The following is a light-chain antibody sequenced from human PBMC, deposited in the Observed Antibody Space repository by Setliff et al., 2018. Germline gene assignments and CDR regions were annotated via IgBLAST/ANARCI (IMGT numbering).Light chain of an antibody. V-gene: IGLV1-44*01. Sequence: QSVLTQPPSASGTPGQRVTISCSGSSSNIGSNTVNWYQLLPGTAPKLLIYRNNQRPSGVPDRFSGSKSGTSASLAISGLQSEDEADYYCAAWDDSLNGYVFGTGTKGTVL. J-gene: IGLJ1*01. CDR1: SSNIGSNT. CDR3: AAWDDSLNGYV. CDR2: RNN.